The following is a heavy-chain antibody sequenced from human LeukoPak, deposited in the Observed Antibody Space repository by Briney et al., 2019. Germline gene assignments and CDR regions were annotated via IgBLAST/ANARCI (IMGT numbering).Heavy chain of an antibody. CDR3: ARAAQDFDY. CDR1: GFTVSSNS. V-gene: IGHV3-53*01. J-gene: IGHJ4*02. CDR2: IYSGNST. Sequence: GSLRLSCAASGFTVSSNSMTWVRQAPGKGLEWVSIIYSGNSTYYADSVEGRFTISRDNSKNTLYLQMNSLRVEDTAMYYCARAAQDFDYWGQGTLVTVSS.